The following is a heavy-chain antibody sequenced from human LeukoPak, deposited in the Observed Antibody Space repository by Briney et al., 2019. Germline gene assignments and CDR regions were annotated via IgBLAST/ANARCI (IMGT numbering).Heavy chain of an antibody. CDR2: INPNSGGT. V-gene: IGHV1-2*02. J-gene: IGHJ3*02. D-gene: IGHD4-17*01. Sequence: ASVNVSFTASGYTFTGYYMHWVRQAPGQERAWLGWINPNSGGTNYAQKFQGRVTMTRDTSISTAYMELSRLRSDDTAVYYCARQTTYSPWGAFDIWGQGTMVTVSS. CDR3: ARQTTYSPWGAFDI. CDR1: GYTFTGYY.